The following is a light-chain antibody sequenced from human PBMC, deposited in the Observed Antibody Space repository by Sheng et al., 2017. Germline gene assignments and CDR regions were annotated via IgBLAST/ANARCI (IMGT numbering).Light chain of an antibody. J-gene: IGKJ2*03. CDR1: QSVATS. CDR3: QQYGTSPRG. V-gene: IGKV3-20*01. Sequence: EIVLTQSPGTLSVSPGERATLSCRASQSVATSLAWYQQKPGQAPRLLIYDASNRATGIPARFSGSGSGTDFSLTISRLEPEDFAVYYCQQYGTSPRGFGQGTKLEIK. CDR2: DAS.